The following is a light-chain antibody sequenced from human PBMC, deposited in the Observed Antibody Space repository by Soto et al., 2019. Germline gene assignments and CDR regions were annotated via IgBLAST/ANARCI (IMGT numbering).Light chain of an antibody. CDR2: GAS. Sequence: EIVLTQSPGTLSLSPGERATLPCRASESVNNNYLAWYQQKPGQAPRLLISGASSRATGIPDRFSGSGSATDFTLTISSLEPEDFGVYYCQQRHNWPITFGQGTRLEIK. CDR1: ESVNNNY. CDR3: QQRHNWPIT. J-gene: IGKJ5*01. V-gene: IGKV3D-20*02.